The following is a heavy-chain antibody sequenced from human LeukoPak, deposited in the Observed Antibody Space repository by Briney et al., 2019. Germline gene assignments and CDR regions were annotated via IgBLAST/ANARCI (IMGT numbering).Heavy chain of an antibody. CDR2: ISYDGSIN. D-gene: IGHD6-13*01. CDR3: ARGSYSSSWKTFDY. Sequence: GGSLRLSCAASGFTFSSYAMHWVSQDPGKGLEWVALISYDGSINDYADSVKGRLTISRDNSKNTLYLQMNSLRADDTAMYYCARGSYSSSWKTFDYWGQGTLVTVSS. CDR1: GFTFSSYA. V-gene: IGHV3-30*04. J-gene: IGHJ4*02.